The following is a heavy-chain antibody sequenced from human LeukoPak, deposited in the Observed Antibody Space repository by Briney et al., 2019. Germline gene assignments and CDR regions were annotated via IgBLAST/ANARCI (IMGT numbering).Heavy chain of an antibody. D-gene: IGHD3-22*01. J-gene: IGHJ4*02. Sequence: SETLSLTCAVSGGSFSGYYWSWIRQPPGKGLEWIGEINHSGSTNYNPSLKSRVTISVDTSKNQFSLKLSSVTAADTAVYYCARGSPTADYYDSSGRRTYYFDYWGQGTLVTVSS. CDR3: ARGSPTADYYDSSGRRTYYFDY. CDR1: GGSFSGYY. V-gene: IGHV4-34*01. CDR2: INHSGST.